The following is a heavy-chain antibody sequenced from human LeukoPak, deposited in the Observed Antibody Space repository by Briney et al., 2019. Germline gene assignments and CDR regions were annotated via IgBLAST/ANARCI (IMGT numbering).Heavy chain of an antibody. CDR2: IYSGGTT. V-gene: IGHV3-66*01. CDR1: GFTVSSND. D-gene: IGHD2-21*01. Sequence: GGSLRLSCAASGFTVSSNDMSWVRQAPGKGPEGVSVIYSGGTTHYADSVKGRVTMSRDNSKNTLYLQMNSLRAEDTAVYYCARGTYCGGDCYDYWGQGTQVTVSS. CDR3: ARGTYCGGDCYDY. J-gene: IGHJ4*02.